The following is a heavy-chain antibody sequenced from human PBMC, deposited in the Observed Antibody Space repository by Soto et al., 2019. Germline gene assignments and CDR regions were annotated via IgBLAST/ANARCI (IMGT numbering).Heavy chain of an antibody. J-gene: IGHJ4*02. D-gene: IGHD5-18*01. V-gene: IGHV4-34*01. CDR2: INHSGST. Sequence: SETLSLTCAVYGGSFSGYYWSWIRQPPGKGLEWIGEINHSGSTNYDPSLKSRVTISVDTSKNQFSLKLSSVTAADTAVYYCARARGYSYGLDPRRTFNYWGQGTLVTVSS. CDR3: ARARGYSYGLDPRRTFNY. CDR1: GGSFSGYY.